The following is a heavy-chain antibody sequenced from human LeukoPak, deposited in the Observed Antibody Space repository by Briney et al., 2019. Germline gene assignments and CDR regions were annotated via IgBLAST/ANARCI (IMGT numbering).Heavy chain of an antibody. CDR1: GFSLSTYS. D-gene: IGHD3-16*01. Sequence: PGGSLRLSCAASGFSLSTYSLNWVRQTPGKGLEWLSYISVSGTIHYADSVKGRFTISRDNGRNSVSLQMNRLRAGDTGVYFCATAPHGASDYTDVWGRGPTVSVSS. J-gene: IGHJ6*03. CDR2: ISVSGTI. CDR3: ATAPHGASDYTDV. V-gene: IGHV3-48*01.